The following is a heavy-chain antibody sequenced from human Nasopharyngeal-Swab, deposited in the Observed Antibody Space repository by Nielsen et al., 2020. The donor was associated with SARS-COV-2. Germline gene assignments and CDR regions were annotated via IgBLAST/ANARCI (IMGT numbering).Heavy chain of an antibody. CDR1: GYSISSCYY. D-gene: IGHD3-10*01. CDR2: FYNSGTG. Sequence: SETLSLTCDVSGYSISSCYYCGWLRQPPEKRLEWTGSFYNSGTGYYTPSLKSRVTISVHNSKNPFSLKMTSVTAADTALYYCVTSPTYSPLWFSGFDYWGQGLLVTVSS. J-gene: IGHJ4*02. V-gene: IGHV4-38-2*01. CDR3: VTSPTYSPLWFSGFDY.